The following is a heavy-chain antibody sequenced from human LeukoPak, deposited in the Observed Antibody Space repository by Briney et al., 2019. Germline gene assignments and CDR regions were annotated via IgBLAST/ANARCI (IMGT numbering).Heavy chain of an antibody. CDR3: ARASDSGDYAY. V-gene: IGHV3-48*01. Sequence: PGGSLRLSCEGSGCIFRSYSMNWVRQAPGKGLEWISYISSSTSTKYYAYSVKGRFTLSRDNAKHSVFMPMNSLSVEDTAVYFCARASDSGDYAYWGRGTRVTVSS. CDR2: ISSSTSTK. J-gene: IGHJ4*01. D-gene: IGHD4-17*01. CDR1: GCIFRSYS.